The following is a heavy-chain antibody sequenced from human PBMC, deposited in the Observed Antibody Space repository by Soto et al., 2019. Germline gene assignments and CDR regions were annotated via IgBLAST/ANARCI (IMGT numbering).Heavy chain of an antibody. Sequence: SETLSLTCAVYGGSFSGYYWSWIRQPPGKGLEWIGEINHSGSTNYNPSLKSRVTISVDTSKNQFSLKLSSVTAADTAVYYCARDQSLYYYGSGSYDYYYYYGMDVWGQGTTVT. CDR2: INHSGST. V-gene: IGHV4-34*01. CDR3: ARDQSLYYYGSGSYDYYYYYGMDV. D-gene: IGHD3-10*01. CDR1: GGSFSGYY. J-gene: IGHJ6*02.